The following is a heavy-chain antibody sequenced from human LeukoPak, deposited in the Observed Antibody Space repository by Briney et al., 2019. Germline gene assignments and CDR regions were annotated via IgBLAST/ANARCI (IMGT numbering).Heavy chain of an antibody. Sequence: GGSLRLSCAASGFTFDDHGMSWVRQVPGKGLEWVSGINWNGGSTGYADSVKGRFTISRDNAKNSLYLQMNSLRAEDTAVYYCARDADIVATSPYYYYGMDVWGQGTTVTVSS. CDR2: INWNGGST. CDR3: ARDADIVATSPYYYYGMDV. J-gene: IGHJ6*02. D-gene: IGHD5-12*01. V-gene: IGHV3-20*04. CDR1: GFTFDDHG.